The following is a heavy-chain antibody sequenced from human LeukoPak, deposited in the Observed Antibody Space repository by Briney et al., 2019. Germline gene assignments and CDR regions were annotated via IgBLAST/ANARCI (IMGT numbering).Heavy chain of an antibody. Sequence: ATLKLSCKASGYTFRGYYMHWVRQAPGQGLEWMGWINTNSGDTNHAQKFQGRVTMTRDTSITTAYLELGRLTYDDRALYYCARGRGRDYGGDSENYYYMDVWVKGSMVTACS. CDR2: INTNSGDT. D-gene: IGHD4-23*01. V-gene: IGHV1-2*02. CDR3: ARGRGRDYGGDSENYYYMDV. CDR1: GYTFRGYY. J-gene: IGHJ6*03.